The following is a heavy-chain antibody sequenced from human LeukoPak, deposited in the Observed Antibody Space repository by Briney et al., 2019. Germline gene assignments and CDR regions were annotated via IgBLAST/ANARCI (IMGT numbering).Heavy chain of an antibody. Sequence: GVSLRLSCEGSGFTFGNHYLTWIRQASGKGLEWVSYIHGGGGDIYYADSVKGRFTISRDNAKSSVYLQMNSLRVEDTAVYYCARGHFGLDVWGQGTTVIVFS. CDR2: IHGGGGDI. J-gene: IGHJ6*02. CDR3: ARGHFGLDV. V-gene: IGHV3-11*01. CDR1: GFTFGNHY.